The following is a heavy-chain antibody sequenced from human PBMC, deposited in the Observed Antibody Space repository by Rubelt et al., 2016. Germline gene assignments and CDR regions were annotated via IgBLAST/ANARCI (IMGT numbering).Heavy chain of an antibody. CDR1: GFTFSSYW. V-gene: IGHV3-7*05. J-gene: IGHJ4*02. CDR3: ATDYLGY. Sequence: EVQLVESGGGLVQPGGSLRLSCAASGFTFSSYWMSWVRQAPGKGLEWEANIKQDGSEKYYVDSVKGRFTISRDNAKNSLSLQMISLRADDTAVYYCATDYLGYWGQGTLVTVSS. CDR2: IKQDGSEK.